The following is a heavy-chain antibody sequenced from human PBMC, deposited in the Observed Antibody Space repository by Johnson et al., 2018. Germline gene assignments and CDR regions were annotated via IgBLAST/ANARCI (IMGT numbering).Heavy chain of an antibody. J-gene: IGHJ3*02. CDR2: ISWNRGSI. D-gene: IGHD3-22*01. V-gene: IGHV3-9*01. CDR1: GFPFDDYA. Sequence: VQLVESGGGLVQPGRSXRLSCAASGFPFDDYAMHWVRQAPGKGLEWVPGISWNRGSIGYADSVKGRFTISRDNAKNSLYLQMNSLRAEDTALYYCAKDIFPYYYDSSGSLGAFDIWGQGTMVTVSS. CDR3: AKDIFPYYYDSSGSLGAFDI.